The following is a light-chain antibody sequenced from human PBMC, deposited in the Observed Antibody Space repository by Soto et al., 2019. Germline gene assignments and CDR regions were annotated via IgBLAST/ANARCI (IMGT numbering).Light chain of an antibody. CDR3: WSYAGNTIFV. Sequence: QYALTQPASVSGSPGQSITISCTGNNNDVGGYKLVSWYQQHPGKVPKVVIYEGSKRHSGVSNRFSGSKSGNTASLTISGLQAEDEAYYYCWSYAGNTIFVFGGGTKLTVL. V-gene: IGLV2-23*03. CDR2: EGS. J-gene: IGLJ2*01. CDR1: NNDVGGYKL.